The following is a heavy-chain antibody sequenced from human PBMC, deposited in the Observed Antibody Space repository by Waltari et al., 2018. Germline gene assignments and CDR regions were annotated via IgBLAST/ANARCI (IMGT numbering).Heavy chain of an antibody. CDR1: AGTFSSYA. J-gene: IGHJ4*02. V-gene: IGHV1-69*13. Sequence: QVQLVQSGAEVKKPWSSVKVSCKASAGTFSSYAISCVLQAPGQGLEWMGGIIPIFGTANYAQKFQGRVTITADESTSTAYMELSSLRSEDTAVYYCANSPQQLVQLGFDYWGQGTLVTVSS. D-gene: IGHD6-6*01. CDR3: ANSPQQLVQLGFDY. CDR2: IIPIFGTA.